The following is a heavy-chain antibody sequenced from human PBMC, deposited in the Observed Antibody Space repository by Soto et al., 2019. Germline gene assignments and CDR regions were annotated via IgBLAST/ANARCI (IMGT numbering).Heavy chain of an antibody. CDR1: VFTFSSFA. V-gene: IGHV3-48*03. CDR3: ARETLRDAIDI. J-gene: IGHJ3*02. Sequence: PGGSLRLSCAASVFTFSSFAMNWVRQAPGKGLEWVSNIRANDESIYYADSVKGRVSVSRDNAKNSLFLEMNSLRVDDTAVYYCARETLRDAIDIWGQGTMVTVSS. CDR2: IRANDESI.